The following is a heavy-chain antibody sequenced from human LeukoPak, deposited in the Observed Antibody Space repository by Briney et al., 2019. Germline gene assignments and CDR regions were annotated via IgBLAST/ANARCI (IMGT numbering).Heavy chain of an antibody. D-gene: IGHD2-21*02. V-gene: IGHV5-51*01. J-gene: IGHJ5*02. Sequence: GESLKISCKGSGYNFATYWIGWVRQMPGKGLEWMGIIYPGDSDTKYSPSFQGHVTISADKSINTAWLQWSSLEASDTGMYYCARRVTAHSPDWFDPWAREPWSPSPQ. CDR1: GYNFATYW. CDR3: ARRVTAHSPDWFDP. CDR2: IYPGDSDT.